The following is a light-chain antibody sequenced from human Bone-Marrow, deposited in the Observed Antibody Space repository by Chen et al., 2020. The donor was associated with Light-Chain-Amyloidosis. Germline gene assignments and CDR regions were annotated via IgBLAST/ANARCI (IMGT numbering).Light chain of an antibody. Sequence: SYELTQPPSVSVPPGQTARITCSGDDLPTKYAYCYQQKPGQAPVLVIHRDTERPSGISERFSGSSSGTTATLTISGVQAEDEADYHCQSADSSGTYEVIFGGGTKLTV. CDR2: RDT. J-gene: IGLJ2*01. CDR3: QSADSSGTYEVI. V-gene: IGLV3-25*03. CDR1: DLPTKY.